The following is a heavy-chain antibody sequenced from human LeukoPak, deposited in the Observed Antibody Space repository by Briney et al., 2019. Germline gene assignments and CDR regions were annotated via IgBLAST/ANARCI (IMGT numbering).Heavy chain of an antibody. D-gene: IGHD5-18*01. V-gene: IGHV4-30-2*01. CDR3: ARALYRGYSYGYVGGDWFDP. Sequence: ASETLSPTCAVSGGSISSGGYSWSWIRQPPGKGLEWIGYIYHSGSTYYNPSLKSRVTISVDRSKNQFSLKLSSVTAADTAVYYCARALYRGYSYGYVGGDWFDPWGQGTLVTVSS. CDR2: IYHSGST. CDR1: GGSISSGGYS. J-gene: IGHJ5*02.